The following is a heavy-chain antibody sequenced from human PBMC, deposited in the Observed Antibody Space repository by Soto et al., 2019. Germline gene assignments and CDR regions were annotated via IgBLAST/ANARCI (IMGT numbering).Heavy chain of an antibody. V-gene: IGHV1-46*03. Sequence: ASVNVSCKASGYTFTSYYMHWVRQAPGQGLEWMGIINPSGGSTSYAQKFQGRVTMTRDTSTSTVYMELSSLRSEDTAVYYCARDHYYDILTGSPFYYMDAWGKGTTVTVSS. CDR2: INPSGGST. CDR1: GYTFTSYY. J-gene: IGHJ6*03. CDR3: ARDHYYDILTGSPFYYMDA. D-gene: IGHD3-9*01.